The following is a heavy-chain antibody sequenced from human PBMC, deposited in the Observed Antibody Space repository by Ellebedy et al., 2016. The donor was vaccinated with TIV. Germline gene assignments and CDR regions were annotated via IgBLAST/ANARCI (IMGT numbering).Heavy chain of an antibody. CDR3: ARTVTVVPAAMWADWYFDL. CDR1: GGSISSSSYY. J-gene: IGHJ2*01. D-gene: IGHD2-2*01. CDR2: IYYSGST. Sequence: SETLSLTXTVSGGSISSSSYYWGWIRQPPGKGLEWIGSIYYSGSTYYNPSLKSRVTISVDTSKNQFSLKLSSVTAADTAVYYCARTVTVVPAAMWADWYFDLWGRGTLVTVSS. V-gene: IGHV4-39*07.